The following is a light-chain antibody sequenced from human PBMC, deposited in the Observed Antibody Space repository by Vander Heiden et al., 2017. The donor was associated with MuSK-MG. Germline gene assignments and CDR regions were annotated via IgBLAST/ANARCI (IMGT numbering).Light chain of an antibody. Sequence: DVVMSQSPPSLSVTLGQPAAISCKSSQSLRHSDGKTYLYWYVQKPGQSPQLLMYEAFNRFSGVPDRFSGSGSGTDFTLEISRVEAGDVGLYYCRQSLQLPPTFGQGTKVE. CDR3: RQSLQLPPT. CDR1: QSLRHSDGKTY. CDR2: EAF. J-gene: IGKJ1*01. V-gene: IGKV2D-29*02.